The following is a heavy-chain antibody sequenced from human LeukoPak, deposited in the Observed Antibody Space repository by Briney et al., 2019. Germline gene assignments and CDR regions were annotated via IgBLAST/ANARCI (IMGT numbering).Heavy chain of an antibody. CDR3: ARGLGIFGVSWFDP. Sequence: SETLSLTCTVYGESFGGYYWSWIRQPPGKGLEWIGEINHSGSTDYNPSLKSRVTISVDTSKNQFSLKLPSVTAADPAVYYCARGLGIFGVSWFDPWGQGTLVTVSS. J-gene: IGHJ5*02. V-gene: IGHV4-34*01. CDR2: INHSGST. CDR1: GESFGGYY. D-gene: IGHD3-3*01.